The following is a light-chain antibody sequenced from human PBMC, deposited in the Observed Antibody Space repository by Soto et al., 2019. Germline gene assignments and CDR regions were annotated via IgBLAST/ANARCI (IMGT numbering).Light chain of an antibody. Sequence: QSALTQPRSASGSPGQSITISCTGTSSDLGGYNYVSWYQQHPAKAPKLIIFDVSKRPSGVPNRFSGSKSGNTASLTISGLRAEDEADYYCCSYVGRNTYVFGTGTKVTVL. CDR1: SSDLGGYNY. V-gene: IGLV2-11*01. CDR2: DVS. CDR3: CSYVGRNTYV. J-gene: IGLJ1*01.